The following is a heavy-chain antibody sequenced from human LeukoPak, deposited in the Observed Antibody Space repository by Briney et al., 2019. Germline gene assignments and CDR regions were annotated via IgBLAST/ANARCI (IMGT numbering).Heavy chain of an antibody. CDR2: ISISGTTI. CDR3: ARVRVSGFDP. Sequence: PGGALRISCTTPGFTFIDSYMSWIPPAPGKGVEWVSYISISGTTIAYADSVKGRFTISRDNAKNSLYLQMDSLRAEDTAVYYCARVRVSGFDPWGQGTLVTVSS. D-gene: IGHD3-3*01. V-gene: IGHV3-11*04. J-gene: IGHJ5*02. CDR1: GFTFIDSY.